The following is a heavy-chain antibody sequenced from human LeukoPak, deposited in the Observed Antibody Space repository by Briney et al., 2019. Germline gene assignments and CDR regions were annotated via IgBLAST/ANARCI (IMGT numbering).Heavy chain of an antibody. Sequence: GGSLRLSCAASGFTFSSYAMSWVRQAPGKGLEWVSLISGDGGGTYYADSVKGRFTISRDNSKNSLYLQMNSLRTEDTALYYCANGYGDSYLDYWGQGTLVTVSS. V-gene: IGHV3-43*02. J-gene: IGHJ4*02. CDR1: GFTFSSYA. CDR3: ANGYGDSYLDY. CDR2: ISGDGGGT. D-gene: IGHD4-17*01.